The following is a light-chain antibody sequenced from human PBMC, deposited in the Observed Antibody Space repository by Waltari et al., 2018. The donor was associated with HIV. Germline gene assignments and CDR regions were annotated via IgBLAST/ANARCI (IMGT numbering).Light chain of an antibody. CDR3: MQALQTPHL. V-gene: IGKV2-28*01. CDR1: QSLLHVTGYNY. J-gene: IGKJ5*01. CDR2: LGS. Sequence: DIVMTQSPLSLPVTPGEPASTSCRSSQSLLHVTGYNYLDWYLQKPGQSPQLLIYLGSNRASGVPDRFSASVSGADFTLKISRVEAEDVGVYYCMQALQTPHLFGQGTRLEIK.